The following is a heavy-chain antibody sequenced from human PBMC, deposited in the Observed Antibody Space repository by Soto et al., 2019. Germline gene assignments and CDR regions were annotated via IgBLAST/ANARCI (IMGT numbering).Heavy chain of an antibody. V-gene: IGHV4-4*07. Sequence: SETLSLTCTVSGGSISSYYWSWIRQPAGKGLEWIGRIYTSGSTNYNPSLKSRVTMSVDTSKNQFSLKLSSVTAADTAVYYCAREGLGRKAVAFDYWGQGNLVTVSS. J-gene: IGHJ4*02. D-gene: IGHD6-19*01. CDR1: GGSISSYY. CDR3: AREGLGRKAVAFDY. CDR2: IYTSGST.